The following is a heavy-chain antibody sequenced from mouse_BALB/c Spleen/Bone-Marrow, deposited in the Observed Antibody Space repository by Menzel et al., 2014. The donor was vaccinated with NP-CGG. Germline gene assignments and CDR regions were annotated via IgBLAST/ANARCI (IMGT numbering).Heavy chain of an antibody. Sequence: EVMLVESGGGLVQPGGSLKLSCATSGFTFSDFYMYWVRQAPEKRLEWVAYISNGGGSTYYPDTVKGRFTISRDNAKNALYLKMNRLESEDTAMYYCARPLCDGYYVAYWGQGTLVTVST. CDR1: GFTFSDFY. D-gene: IGHD2-3*01. J-gene: IGHJ3*01. CDR2: ISNGGGST. CDR3: ARPLCDGYYVAY. V-gene: IGHV5-12*02.